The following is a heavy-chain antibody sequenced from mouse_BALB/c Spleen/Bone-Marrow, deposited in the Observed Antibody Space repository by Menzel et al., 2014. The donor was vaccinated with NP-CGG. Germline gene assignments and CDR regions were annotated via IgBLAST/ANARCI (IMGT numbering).Heavy chain of an antibody. Sequence: AQLQQSGPGLVAPSQSLSITCTVSGFSLENYGVHWVRQPPGKGLEWLGVIGTGGGTNYNSALMSRLSISIDNSKSQVFLKMNSLQTDDTAMYYCARDWAYGNWYFDVWGAGTPVTVSS. V-gene: IGHV2-9*02. CDR1: GFSLENYG. D-gene: IGHD2-1*01. CDR3: ARDWAYGNWYFDV. CDR2: IGTGGGT. J-gene: IGHJ1*01.